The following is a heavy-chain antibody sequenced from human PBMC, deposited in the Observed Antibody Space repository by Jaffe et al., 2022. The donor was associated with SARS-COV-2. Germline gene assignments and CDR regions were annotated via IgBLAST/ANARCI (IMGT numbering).Heavy chain of an antibody. CDR3: AHRILTASLEGWRGYFDY. V-gene: IGHV2-5*02. CDR2: IYWDDDK. Sequence: QITLKESGPTLVKPTQTLTLTCTCSGFSLSTKDVGVAWIRQPPGEALEWLALIYWDDDKRYSPSLKSRLTITKDTSKNEVVLTMTNMDPGDTATYYCAHRILTASLEGWRGYFDYWGQGTLVSVSS. D-gene: IGHD3-9*01. J-gene: IGHJ4*02. CDR1: GFSLSTKDVG.